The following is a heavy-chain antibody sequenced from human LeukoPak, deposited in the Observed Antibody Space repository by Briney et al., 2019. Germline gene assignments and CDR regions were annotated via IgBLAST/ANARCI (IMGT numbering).Heavy chain of an antibody. CDR1: GGSIKSVNYY. D-gene: IGHD3-9*01. Sequence: SETLSLTCSVSGGSIKSVNYYWGWVRQSPGKGLEFIASASEGGHTFYNPSLESRLTMSIDTSKNQFSLKLSAVTAADTAVYFCVRDQRSLFDVWGQGSLVTVPS. CDR3: VRDQRSLFDV. CDR2: ASEGGHT. V-gene: IGHV4-39*07. J-gene: IGHJ4*02.